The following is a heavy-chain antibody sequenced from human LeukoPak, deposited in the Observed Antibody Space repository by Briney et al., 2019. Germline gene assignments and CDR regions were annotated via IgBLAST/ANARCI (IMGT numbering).Heavy chain of an antibody. CDR1: GFTVSSNY. V-gene: IGHV3-53*01. Sequence: GGSLRLSCAASGFTVSSNYMSWVRQAPGRGLEWVSVIYSGGSTYYADSVKGRFTISRDNSENTLYLQMNSLRAEDTAVYYCARLDFPYYFDYWGQGTLVTVSS. D-gene: IGHD3/OR15-3a*01. J-gene: IGHJ4*02. CDR2: IYSGGST. CDR3: ARLDFPYYFDY.